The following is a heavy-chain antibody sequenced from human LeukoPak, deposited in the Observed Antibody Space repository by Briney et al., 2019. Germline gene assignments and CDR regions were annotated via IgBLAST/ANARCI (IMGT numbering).Heavy chain of an antibody. Sequence: GGSLRLSCAASGWMHWVRQDPGKGLVWVSGINLDGSRTFYADSVRGRFTISRDNAKNTLFLQMNSLRAEDTAVYYCVRDGVYSIGWPPSDYWGQGTLVTVSS. D-gene: IGHD6-19*01. J-gene: IGHJ4*02. V-gene: IGHV3-74*01. CDR1: GW. CDR3: VRDGVYSIGWPPSDY. CDR2: INLDGSRT.